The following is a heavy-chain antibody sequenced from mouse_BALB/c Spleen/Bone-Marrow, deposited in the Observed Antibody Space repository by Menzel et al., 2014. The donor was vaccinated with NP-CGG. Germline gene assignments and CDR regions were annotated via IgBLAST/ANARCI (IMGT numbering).Heavy chain of an antibody. Sequence: QVQLQQSGAELMKPGASVKISCKATGYTFSNYWIDWVKQRPGHGLEWIGEILPGSGTANYNEKFKGKATLTADTSSNTAYMQLSSLTSEDSALYYCARVSVVPYYFDFWGQGTTLTVSS. CDR2: ILPGSGTA. D-gene: IGHD1-1*01. CDR1: GYTFSNYW. J-gene: IGHJ2*01. CDR3: ARVSVVPYYFDF. V-gene: IGHV1-9*01.